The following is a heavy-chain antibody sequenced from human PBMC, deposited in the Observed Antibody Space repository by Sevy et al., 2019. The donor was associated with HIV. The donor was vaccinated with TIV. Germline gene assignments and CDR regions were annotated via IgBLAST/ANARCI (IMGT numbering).Heavy chain of an antibody. V-gene: IGHV3-21*01. J-gene: IGHJ4*02. CDR3: ARDLEQLVSL. CDR1: GFTFSRYS. CDR2: ISSSSSYI. D-gene: IGHD6-13*01. Sequence: GGSLRLSCAASGFTFSRYSMNWVRQAPGKGLELVSSISSSSSYIYYADSVKGRFTISRDNAKNSLYLQMNSLRAEDTAVYYCARDLEQLVSLWGQGTLVTVSS.